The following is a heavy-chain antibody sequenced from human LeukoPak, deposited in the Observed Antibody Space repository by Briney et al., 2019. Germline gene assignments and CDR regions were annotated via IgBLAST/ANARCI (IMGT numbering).Heavy chain of an antibody. V-gene: IGHV3-23*01. CDR1: GFTFSSYA. CDR3: AKDSSSWYYYYGMDV. Sequence: GGSLRLSCAASGFTFSSYAMSWVRQAPGKGLEWVSAISGSGGSTYYAGSVKGRFTISRDNSKNTLYLQMNSLRAEDTAVYYCAKDSSSWYYYYGMDVWGQGTTVTVSS. CDR2: ISGSGGST. D-gene: IGHD6-13*01. J-gene: IGHJ6*02.